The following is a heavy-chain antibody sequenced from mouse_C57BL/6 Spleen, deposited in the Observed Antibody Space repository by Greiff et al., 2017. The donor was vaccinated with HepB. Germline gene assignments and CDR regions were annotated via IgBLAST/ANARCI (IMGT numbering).Heavy chain of an antibody. CDR1: GYTFTDYN. J-gene: IGHJ3*01. Sequence: EVQLQQSGPELVKPGASVKIPCKASGYTFTDYNMDWVKQSHGKSLEWIGDINHNNGGTSYNQKFKGKATLTVDKSSSTAYMELRSLTSEDTAVYYCARGGFWFAYWGQGTLVTVSA. V-gene: IGHV1-18*01. D-gene: IGHD3-1*01. CDR3: ARGGFWFAY. CDR2: INHNNGGT.